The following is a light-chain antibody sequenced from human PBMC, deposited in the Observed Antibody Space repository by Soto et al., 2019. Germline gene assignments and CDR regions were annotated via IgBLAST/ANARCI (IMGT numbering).Light chain of an antibody. Sequence: QSVPTQPASVSGSPGQSITISCTGTSSDIGSYNYVSWYQQHPGKAPKLIIYDVTNRPAGISSRFSASKSGDTASLTISVLQSDDEADYFCSSYKSTSTPDVFGTGTKVTVL. CDR2: DVT. CDR3: SSYKSTSTPDV. CDR1: SSDIGSYNY. J-gene: IGLJ1*01. V-gene: IGLV2-14*03.